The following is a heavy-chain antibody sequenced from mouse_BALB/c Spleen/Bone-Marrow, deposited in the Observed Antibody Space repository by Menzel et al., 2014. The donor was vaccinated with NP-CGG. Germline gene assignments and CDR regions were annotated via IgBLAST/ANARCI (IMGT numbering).Heavy chain of an antibody. V-gene: IGHV2-2*02. Sequence: VQLVESGPGLVQPSQSLSITCTVSGFSLTSYGVHWVRQSPGKGLEWLGVIWSGGSTDYNAASISRLSISKDNSKSQVFFKMSSLQANDTAIYYCARNSGGYGNSFAYWGQGTLVTVSA. D-gene: IGHD2-10*02. J-gene: IGHJ3*01. CDR3: ARNSGGYGNSFAY. CDR1: GFSLTSYG. CDR2: IWSGGST.